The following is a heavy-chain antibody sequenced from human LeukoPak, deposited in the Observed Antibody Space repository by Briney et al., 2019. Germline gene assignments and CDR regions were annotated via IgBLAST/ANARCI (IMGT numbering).Heavy chain of an antibody. Sequence: GGSLRLSCAASGFIFSSYWMSWVRQAPGKGLEWVSAISGSGGSTYYADSVRGRFTISRDNSKNTLYLQMNSLRAEDTAVYYCAKDLISGRDSENYWGQGTLVTVSS. J-gene: IGHJ4*02. CDR3: AKDLISGRDSENY. CDR1: GFIFSSYW. V-gene: IGHV3-23*01. CDR2: ISGSGGST. D-gene: IGHD3-22*01.